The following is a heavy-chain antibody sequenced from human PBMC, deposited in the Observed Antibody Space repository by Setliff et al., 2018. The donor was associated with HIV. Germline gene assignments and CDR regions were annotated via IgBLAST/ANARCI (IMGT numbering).Heavy chain of an antibody. D-gene: IGHD4-4*01. J-gene: IGHJ4*02. V-gene: IGHV4-38-2*02. CDR2: IYHSGST. CDR3: TTENHSY. Sequence: PSETLSLTCSVSGGSVSSDKLFWTWIRQPPGKGLEWIGSIYHSGSTYYNPSLKSRVTISVDTSKNQFSLKLSSVTAADTAVYYCTTENHSYCGRGTLVTVSS. CDR1: GGSVSSDKLF.